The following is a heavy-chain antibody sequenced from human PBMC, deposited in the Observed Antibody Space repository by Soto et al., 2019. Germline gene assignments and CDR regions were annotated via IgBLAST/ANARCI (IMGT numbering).Heavy chain of an antibody. V-gene: IGHV6-1*01. CDR2: TYYRSRWYN. Sequence: SQTLSLTCAISGDSVSSDNAAWNWIRQSPSRGLEWLGRTYYRSRWYNDYAVSVKSRITVNPDTSKNQFSLQLTSVTPEDTAVYYCAGTTSHYWYYMDVWGKGTTVTVSS. D-gene: IGHD1-7*01. CDR1: GDSVSSDNAA. J-gene: IGHJ6*03. CDR3: AGTTSHYWYYMDV.